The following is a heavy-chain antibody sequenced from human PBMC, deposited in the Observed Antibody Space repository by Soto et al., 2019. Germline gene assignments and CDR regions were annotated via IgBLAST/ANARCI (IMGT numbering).Heavy chain of an antibody. Sequence: SVKVSCKASGGTFSSYAISWVRQAPGQGLEWMGGIIPIFGTANYAQKFQGRVTITADKSTSTAFMELSSLRSEDTAVYYCAREGYCSGGSCYYFDYWGQGTLVTVSS. D-gene: IGHD2-15*01. CDR3: AREGYCSGGSCYYFDY. J-gene: IGHJ4*02. V-gene: IGHV1-69*06. CDR2: IIPIFGTA. CDR1: GGTFSSYA.